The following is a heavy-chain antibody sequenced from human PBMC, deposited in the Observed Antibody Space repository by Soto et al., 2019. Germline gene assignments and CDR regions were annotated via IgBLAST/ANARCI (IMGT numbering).Heavy chain of an antibody. D-gene: IGHD3-22*01. Sequence: EVQLVESGGGLVQPGGSLRLSCAASGFTFSSYWMHWVRQVPGKGPVWVSRIKNDGSGTYYADSVKGRLTMSRDNVKNTVYLQMNSLRAEDTAVYYCVRGDGDYYDGNGYLGRHWGQGTLVTVSS. CDR1: GFTFSSYW. V-gene: IGHV3-74*01. CDR3: VRGDGDYYDGNGYLGRH. J-gene: IGHJ4*02. CDR2: IKNDGSGT.